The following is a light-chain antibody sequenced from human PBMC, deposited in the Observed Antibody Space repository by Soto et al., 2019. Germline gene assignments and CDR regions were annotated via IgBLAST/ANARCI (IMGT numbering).Light chain of an antibody. CDR2: DNN. CDR3: QSYDSSLSGAV. J-gene: IGLJ2*01. Sequence: QSVLTQPPSVSGAPGQRVTISCTGSSSNIGARYDVHWYQQLPGTAPKLLIYDNNNRPSGVPDRFAGSKSGTSASLAITGLQAEDEADYYCQSYDSSLSGAVFGGGTTLTVL. V-gene: IGLV1-40*01. CDR1: SSNIGARYD.